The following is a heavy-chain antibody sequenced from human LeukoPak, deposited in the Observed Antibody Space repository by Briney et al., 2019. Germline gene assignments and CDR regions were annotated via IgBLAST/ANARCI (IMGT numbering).Heavy chain of an antibody. CDR2: IYYSGST. CDR3: ARGAAGTRWAFDI. J-gene: IGHJ3*02. V-gene: IGHV4-59*01. Sequence: SETLSLTCTVSGGSISSYYWSWIRQPPGKGLKWIGYIYYSGSTNYNPSLKSRVTISVDTSKNQFSLKLSSVTAADTAVYYCARGAAGTRWAFDIWGQGTMVTVSS. CDR1: GGSISSYY. D-gene: IGHD6-13*01.